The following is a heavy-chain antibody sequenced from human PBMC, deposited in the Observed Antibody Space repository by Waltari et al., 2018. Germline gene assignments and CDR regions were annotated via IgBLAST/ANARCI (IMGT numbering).Heavy chain of an antibody. CDR1: GGSISSGNW. V-gene: IGHV4-4*02. Sequence: QVQLQESGPGLVKPSGTLSLTCVVYGGSISSGNWWSWVRQPPGKGLEWLGEIYHSGSTNYNPSLKSRLSISLDKSKNQFSLNLSSVTAADTAVYYCARDRGLRGGYDSWGQETLVTVSS. CDR3: ARDRGLRGGYDS. CDR2: IYHSGST. J-gene: IGHJ5*02. D-gene: IGHD5-12*01.